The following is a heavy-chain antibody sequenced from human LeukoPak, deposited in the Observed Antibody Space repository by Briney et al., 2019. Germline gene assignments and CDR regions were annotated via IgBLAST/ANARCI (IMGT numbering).Heavy chain of an antibody. CDR1: GFTFSSYE. D-gene: IGHD3-10*01. V-gene: IGHV3-48*03. J-gene: IGHJ4*02. CDR2: ISSSGSTI. Sequence: GGSLRLSCAASGFTFSSYEMNWVRQAPGKGLEWVSYISSSGSTIYYADSVKGRFIISRDNAKNSLYLQMNSLRAEDTAVYYCARENTMVRGVIPPHFDYWGQGTLVTVSS. CDR3: ARENTMVRGVIPPHFDY.